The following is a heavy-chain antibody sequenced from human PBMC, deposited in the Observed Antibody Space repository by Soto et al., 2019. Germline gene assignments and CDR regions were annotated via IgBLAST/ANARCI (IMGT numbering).Heavy chain of an antibody. CDR2: IYPGDSDT. Sequence: LGESLKISCKGSGYSFTSYWIGWVRQMPGKGLEWMGIIYPGDSDTRYSPSFQGQVTISADKSISTAYLQWSSLKASDTAIYYCARHVDTAMVSYYYGMDVWGQGTTVTVSS. V-gene: IGHV5-51*01. CDR3: ARHVDTAMVSYYYGMDV. D-gene: IGHD5-18*01. J-gene: IGHJ6*02. CDR1: GYSFTSYW.